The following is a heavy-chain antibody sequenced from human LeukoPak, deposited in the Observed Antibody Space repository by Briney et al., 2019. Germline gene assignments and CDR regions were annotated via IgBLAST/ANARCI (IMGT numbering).Heavy chain of an antibody. V-gene: IGHV4-59*12. J-gene: IGHJ4*02. CDR3: ARGRSSSCYFDY. Sequence: SETLSLTCTVSGGSISSYYWSWIRQPPGKGLEWIGYIYHSGSTYYNPSLKSRVTISVDRSKNQFSLKLSSVAAADTAVYYCARGRSSSCYFDYWGQGTLVTVSS. CDR2: IYHSGST. D-gene: IGHD6-13*01. CDR1: GGSISSYY.